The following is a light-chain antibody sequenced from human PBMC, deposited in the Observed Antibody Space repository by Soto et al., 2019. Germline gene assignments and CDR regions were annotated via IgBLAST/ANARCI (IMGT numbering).Light chain of an antibody. J-gene: IGKJ4*01. Sequence: DIQMTQSRSSLSASLGDRVTITCRASQSISIYLNWYQQKPGKAPKLLIYAASSLQSGVPSRFSGSGSGTDFTLTISSLQPEDFATYYCQQSYSTLGTFGGGTKVDI. V-gene: IGKV1-39*01. CDR3: QQSYSTLGT. CDR2: AAS. CDR1: QSISIY.